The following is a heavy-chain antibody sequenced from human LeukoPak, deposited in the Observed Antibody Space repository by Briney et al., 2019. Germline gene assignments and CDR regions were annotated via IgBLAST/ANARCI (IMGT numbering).Heavy chain of an antibody. J-gene: IGHJ6*03. CDR2: IKQDGSEK. CDR3: ARSLGPLYYYYMDV. CDR1: GFTFSSYW. V-gene: IGHV3-7*01. Sequence: GGSLRLSCAASGFTFSSYWMSWVRQAPGKGLEWVANIKQDGSEKYYVDSVKGRFTISRDNAKNSLYLQMDSLRAEDTAVYYCARSLGPLYYYYMDVWGKGTTVTVSS.